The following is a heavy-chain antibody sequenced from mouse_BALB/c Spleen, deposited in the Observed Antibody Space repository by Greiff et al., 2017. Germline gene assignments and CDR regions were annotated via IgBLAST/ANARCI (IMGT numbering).Heavy chain of an antibody. V-gene: IGHV5-6*01. J-gene: IGHJ4*01. CDR3: ARHGDYGNDAMDY. CDR1: GFTFSSYG. CDR2: ISSGGSYT. Sequence: EVKLVESGGDLVKPGGSLKLSCAASGFTFSSYGMSWVRQTPDKRLEWVATISSGGSYTYYPDSVKGRFTISRDNAKNTLYLQMSSLKSEDTAMYYCARHGDYGNDAMDYWGQGTSVTVSS. D-gene: IGHD1-1*01.